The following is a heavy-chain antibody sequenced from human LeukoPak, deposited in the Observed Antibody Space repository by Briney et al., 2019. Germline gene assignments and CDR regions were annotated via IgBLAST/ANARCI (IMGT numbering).Heavy chain of an antibody. V-gene: IGHV3-23*01. Sequence: GGSLRLSCAASGFTFSSYAMNWVRQAPGKGLEWVSAISGSGGATYYADSVKGRFTMSRDNSKNTLYLQMNSLRAEDTAVYCCAKGAYYHGSGRYFDYWGQGTLVTVSS. CDR3: AKGAYYHGSGRYFDY. D-gene: IGHD3-10*01. CDR2: ISGSGGAT. CDR1: GFTFSSYA. J-gene: IGHJ4*02.